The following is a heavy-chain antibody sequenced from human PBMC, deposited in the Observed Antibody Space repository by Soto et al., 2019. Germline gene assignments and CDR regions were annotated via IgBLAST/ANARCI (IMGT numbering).Heavy chain of an antibody. D-gene: IGHD3-9*01. J-gene: IGHJ4*02. V-gene: IGHV3-43*01. CDR1: GFSFEDYT. Sequence: LRLSCAASGFSFEDYTMHWVRHTPGKGPEWISLISWDGGRTLYSDSVKGRFIISRDNSKNSLYLQMNSLTTEDTALYFCARDSHDVLTGQKRYFDHWGQGTLVTVSS. CDR3: ARDSHDVLTGQKRYFDH. CDR2: ISWDGGRT.